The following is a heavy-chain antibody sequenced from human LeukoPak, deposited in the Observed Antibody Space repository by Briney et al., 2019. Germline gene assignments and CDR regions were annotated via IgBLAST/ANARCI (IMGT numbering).Heavy chain of an antibody. CDR1: GFTFSSYG. D-gene: IGHD3-3*01. Sequence: PGGSLRLSCAASGFTFSSYGMHWVRQAPGKGLEWVAVIWYDGSNKYYADSVKGRFTISRDNSKNTLYLQMNSLRAEDTAVYYCARDANDFWSGYLDYWGQGTLVTVSS. J-gene: IGHJ4*02. CDR3: ARDANDFWSGYLDY. V-gene: IGHV3-33*01. CDR2: IWYDGSNK.